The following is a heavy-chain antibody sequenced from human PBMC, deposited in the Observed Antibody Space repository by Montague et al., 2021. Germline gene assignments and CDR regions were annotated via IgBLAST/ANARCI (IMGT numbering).Heavy chain of an antibody. Sequence: SLRLSCAASGFTLRTYGMNWVRQAPGKGLEWVSYITGSSSSIYYADSVRGRFTISRDNPKNSLYLQMNSLRDEDTAVYYCARDSYSSGWYSAEYFQHWGQGTLVTVSS. CDR1: GFTLRTYG. D-gene: IGHD6-19*01. CDR2: ITGSSSSI. J-gene: IGHJ1*01. V-gene: IGHV3-48*02. CDR3: ARDSYSSGWYSAEYFQH.